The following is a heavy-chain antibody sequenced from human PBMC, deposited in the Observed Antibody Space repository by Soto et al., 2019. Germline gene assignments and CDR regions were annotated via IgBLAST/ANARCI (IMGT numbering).Heavy chain of an antibody. V-gene: IGHV3-53*02. CDR3: ARDSRGGASLH. Sequence: EVQLVETGGDLIQPGGSLRLSCAASGFTVISNYMSWVRQAPGKGLEWVAVIHSGGNTYYADSVMGRFTISRDNSKNTLYLQMNSLRAEDTAVYSCARDSRGGASLHWGQGTLVTVSS. CDR1: GFTVISNY. CDR2: IHSGGNT. J-gene: IGHJ4*02. D-gene: IGHD3-3*01.